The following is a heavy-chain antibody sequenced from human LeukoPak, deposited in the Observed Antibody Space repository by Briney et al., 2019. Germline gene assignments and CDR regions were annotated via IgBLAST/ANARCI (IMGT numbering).Heavy chain of an antibody. J-gene: IGHJ4*02. CDR1: GFTFSSYA. Sequence: GGSLRLSCAASGFTFSSYAMHWVRQAPGKGLEWVAVISYDGSNKYYADSVKGRFTVSRDNSKNTLYLQMNGLRAEDTAVYYCARDPPGAVGATDEYYFDYWGQGTLVTVSS. V-gene: IGHV3-30*01. D-gene: IGHD1-26*01. CDR2: ISYDGSNK. CDR3: ARDPPGAVGATDEYYFDY.